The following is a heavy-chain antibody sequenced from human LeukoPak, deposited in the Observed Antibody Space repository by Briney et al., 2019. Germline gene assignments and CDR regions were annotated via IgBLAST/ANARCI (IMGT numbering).Heavy chain of an antibody. CDR3: ARGVAEMVYAIYYYCGMDV. D-gene: IGHD2-8*01. J-gene: IGHJ6*02. CDR2: MNPNSGNT. Sequence: GASVKVSCKASGYTFTSYDINWVRQATGQGLEWMGWMNPNSGNTGYAQKFQGRVTMTRNTSISTAYMELSSLRSEDTAVYYCARGVAEMVYAIYYYCGMDVWGQGTTVTVSS. V-gene: IGHV1-8*01. CDR1: GYTFTSYD.